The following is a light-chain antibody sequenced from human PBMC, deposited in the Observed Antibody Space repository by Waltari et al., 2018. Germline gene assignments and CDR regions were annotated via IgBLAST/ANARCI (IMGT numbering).Light chain of an antibody. CDR1: RSDVGTHNY. Sequence: QSALTQPASVSGSPGQSITISCTGTRSDVGTHNYVSWYQQRPGKAPDLIIFDVSNQPSGFSIRFTCSKSCNTASLTISRLQAEDDADYYCNSYTYSGTYVFGSGTKVTVL. J-gene: IGLJ1*01. CDR2: DVS. CDR3: NSYTYSGTYV. V-gene: IGLV2-14*03.